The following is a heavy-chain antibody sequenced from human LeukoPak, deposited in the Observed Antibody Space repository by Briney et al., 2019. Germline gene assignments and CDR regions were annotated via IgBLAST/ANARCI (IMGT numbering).Heavy chain of an antibody. V-gene: IGHV1-2*02. CDR2: INPNSGGT. Sequence: ASVKVSCKASGYTFTGYYMHWVRQAPGLGLEWMGWINPNSGGTSYAQKYQGRVTMTSATSISTSYMELSGLSSDATAVYYCARDCGEAAGTWFDYWGEGTLVTLSS. J-gene: IGHJ4*02. CDR1: GYTFTGYY. D-gene: IGHD6-13*01. CDR3: ARDCGEAAGTWFDY.